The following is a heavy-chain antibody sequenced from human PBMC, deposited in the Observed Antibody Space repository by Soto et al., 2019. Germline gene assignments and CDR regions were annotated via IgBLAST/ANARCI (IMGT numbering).Heavy chain of an antibody. CDR2: IYPGDSDT. J-gene: IGHJ6*02. CDR1: GYSFTSYW. CDR3: GRRNYYFYAMDV. Sequence: PGESQKISSQGSGYSFTSYWIGWVRQMPGKGLEWMGIIYPGDSDTRYSPSFQGQVTISADKSTSTVYLQWSSLKASDTATYYCGRRNYYFYAMDVWGQGTTVTVSS. V-gene: IGHV5-51*01.